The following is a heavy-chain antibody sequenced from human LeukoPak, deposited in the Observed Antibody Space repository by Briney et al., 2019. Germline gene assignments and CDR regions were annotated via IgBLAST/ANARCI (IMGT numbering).Heavy chain of an antibody. V-gene: IGHV3-21*01. D-gene: IGHD2-2*01. J-gene: IGHJ6*02. CDR1: GFTFSSYS. Sequence: AGGPLGLSCAASGFTFSSYSMNWVRQAPGKGLEWVSSISSSSSYIYYADSVKGRFTISRDNAKNSLYLQMNSLRAEDRAVYYCAREGVLDCSSTSCYRHNYYYYGMDVWGQGTTVTVSS. CDR2: ISSSSSYI. CDR3: AREGVLDCSSTSCYRHNYYYYGMDV.